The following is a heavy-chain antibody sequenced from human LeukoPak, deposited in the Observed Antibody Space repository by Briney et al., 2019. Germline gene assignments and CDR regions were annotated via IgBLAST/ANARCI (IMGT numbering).Heavy chain of an antibody. D-gene: IGHD2-8*01. CDR1: GFTFSSYW. CDR2: IKQDGSEA. CDR3: ATRYCTIPACRASSYHCMDN. V-gene: IGHV3-7*01. J-gene: IGHJ6*03. Sequence: PGGSLRLSCAASGFTFSSYWMTWVRQAPGKGLEWVANIKQDGSEAYYVDSVKGRFTVSRDNAKNSLYLQLSSLGAEDTAVYYCATRYCTIPACRASSYHCMDNWGKGTTVTVSS.